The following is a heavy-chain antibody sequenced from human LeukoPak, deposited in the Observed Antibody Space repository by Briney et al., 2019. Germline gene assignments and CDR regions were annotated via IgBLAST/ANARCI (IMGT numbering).Heavy chain of an antibody. D-gene: IGHD6-25*01. J-gene: IGHJ4*02. Sequence: SETLSLTCTVSGGSISSGGYYWSWIRQSPGKGLEWIGTIYYSGSTNYNPSLKSRVTISVDTSENQFSLRLSSVTATDTAVYYCVRRGQRLNPGLYYFDYWGQGTLVTVSS. CDR3: VRRGQRLNPGLYYFDY. V-gene: IGHV4-39*01. CDR1: GGSISSGGYY. CDR2: IYYSGST.